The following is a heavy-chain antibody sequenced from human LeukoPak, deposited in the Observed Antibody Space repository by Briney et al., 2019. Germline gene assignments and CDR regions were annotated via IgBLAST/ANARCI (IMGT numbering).Heavy chain of an antibody. V-gene: IGHV3-48*02. CDR1: GFTFSSYR. D-gene: IGHD6-19*01. Sequence: GGSLRLSCAASGFTFSSYRMNWVRQAPGKGLEWVSYISSSSSAIYYADSVKGRFTISRDNAKNSLYLQMNSLRDEDTAVYYCARDRSGWKLDAFDIWGQGTMVTVSS. CDR2: ISSSSSAI. J-gene: IGHJ3*02. CDR3: ARDRSGWKLDAFDI.